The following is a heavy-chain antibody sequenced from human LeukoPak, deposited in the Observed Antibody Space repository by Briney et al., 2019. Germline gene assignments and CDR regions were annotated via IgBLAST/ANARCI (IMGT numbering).Heavy chain of an antibody. Sequence: ASVKVSCKASGYTFTSYGISWVRQAPGQGLEWMGWISAYNGNTNYAQKFQGRVTMTRDTSISTAYMELSRLRSDDTAVYYCASEYSSSPNWFDPWGQGTLVTVSS. CDR3: ASEYSSSPNWFDP. CDR2: ISAYNGNT. V-gene: IGHV1-18*01. J-gene: IGHJ5*02. CDR1: GYTFTSYG. D-gene: IGHD6-13*01.